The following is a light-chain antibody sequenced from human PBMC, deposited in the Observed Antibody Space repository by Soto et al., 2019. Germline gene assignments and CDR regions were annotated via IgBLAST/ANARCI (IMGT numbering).Light chain of an antibody. CDR2: QDD. CDR3: QAWDTSAVI. V-gene: IGLV3-1*01. J-gene: IGLJ2*01. CDR1: KLDNKY. Sequence: SYALAQPPSVSVSPGQTASITCSGDKLDNKYVAWYRQKPGQSPLLIIFQDDRRPSGIPERFSGSNPGNTATLTISGTQVMDEADYFCQAWDTSAVIFGGGTQLTVL.